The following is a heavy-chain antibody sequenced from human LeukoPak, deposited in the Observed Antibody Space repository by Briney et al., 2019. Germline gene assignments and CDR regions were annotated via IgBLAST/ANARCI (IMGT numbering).Heavy chain of an antibody. D-gene: IGHD5-18*01. CDR2: ISWNSGSI. CDR1: GFTFSSYA. V-gene: IGHV3-9*01. Sequence: TGGSLRLSCAASGFTFSSYAMHWVRQAPGKGLEWVSGISWNSGSIGYADSVKGRFTISRDNAKNSLYLQMNSLRAEDTALYYCAKDIGYSYGHGSYFDYWGQGTLVTVSS. CDR3: AKDIGYSYGHGSYFDY. J-gene: IGHJ4*02.